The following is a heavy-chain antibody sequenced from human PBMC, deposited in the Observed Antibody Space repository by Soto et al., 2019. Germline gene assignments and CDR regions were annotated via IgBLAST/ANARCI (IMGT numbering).Heavy chain of an antibody. V-gene: IGHV4-34*01. D-gene: IGHD2-2*01. J-gene: IGHJ4*02. Sequence: SETLSLTCAVYGGSFSGYYWSWIRQPPGKGLEWIGEINHSGSTNYNPSLKSRVTISVDTSKNQFSLKLSSVTAADTAVYYCASLRPYCSSTSCWEYWGQGTLVTVSS. CDR1: GGSFSGYY. CDR2: INHSGST. CDR3: ASLRPYCSSTSCWEY.